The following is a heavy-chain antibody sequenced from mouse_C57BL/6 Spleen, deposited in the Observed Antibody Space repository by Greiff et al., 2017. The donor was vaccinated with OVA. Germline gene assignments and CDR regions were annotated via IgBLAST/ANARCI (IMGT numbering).Heavy chain of an antibody. V-gene: IGHV2-5*01. CDR1: GFSLTSYG. J-gene: IGHJ2*02. CDR3: AKTGYYGSSIYYFDY. Sequence: VQRVESGPGLVQPSQSLSITCTVSGFSLTSYGVHWVRQSPGKGLEWLGVIWRGGSTDYNAAFMSRLSITKDNSKSQVFFKMNSLQADDTAIYYCAKTGYYGSSIYYFDYWGQGTSLTVSS. CDR2: IWRGGST. D-gene: IGHD1-1*01.